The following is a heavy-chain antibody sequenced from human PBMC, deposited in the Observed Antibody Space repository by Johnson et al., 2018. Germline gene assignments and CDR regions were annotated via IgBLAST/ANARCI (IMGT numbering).Heavy chain of an antibody. CDR2: IWYDGSIK. CDR3: AKARGYGDCYACDI. D-gene: IGHD4-17*01. J-gene: IGHJ3*02. CDR1: GFTFSNYA. Sequence: QVQLVESGGGVVQPGRSLRLSCAASGFTFSNYAIQWVRQAPGKGLEWVTVIWYDGSIKYYENSGKGGFTISRDNAKNSLYLQMNSLRAEDTAFYYCAKARGYGDCYACDIWGHGTLVTVSS. V-gene: IGHV3-33*03.